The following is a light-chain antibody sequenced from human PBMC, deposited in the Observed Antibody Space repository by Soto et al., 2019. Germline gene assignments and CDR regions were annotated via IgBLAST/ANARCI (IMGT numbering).Light chain of an antibody. Sequence: EIVLTQSPGTLSLSPGERATLSCRASQSISSSYLAWYQQKPGQAPRLLIYGASSGATGIPDRFSGSGSGTDFTLTIGRLEPEDFAVYYCQQYGSSPITFGQGTRLEIK. CDR1: QSISSSY. CDR3: QQYGSSPIT. V-gene: IGKV3-20*01. J-gene: IGKJ5*01. CDR2: GAS.